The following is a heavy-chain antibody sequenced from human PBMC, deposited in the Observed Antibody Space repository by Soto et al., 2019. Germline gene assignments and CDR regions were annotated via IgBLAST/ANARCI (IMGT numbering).Heavy chain of an antibody. CDR1: GFTFSSYA. J-gene: IGHJ3*02. V-gene: IGHV3-23*01. CDR3: AKDGYYYGSGSYYSGAAFDI. CDR2: IGGGGGSK. Sequence: GGSLRLSCAASGFTFSSYAMSWVRQAPGKGLEWVAAIGGGGGSKYYADSVKGRFTISRDNSKNTLYLQMNSLRAEDTAVYYYAKDGYYYGSGSYYSGAAFDIWGQGTMVTV. D-gene: IGHD3-10*01.